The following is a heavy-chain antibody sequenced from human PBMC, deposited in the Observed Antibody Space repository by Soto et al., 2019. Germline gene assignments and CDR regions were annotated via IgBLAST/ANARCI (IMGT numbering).Heavy chain of an antibody. V-gene: IGHV2-5*02. J-gene: IGHJ3*02. CDR2: IYWDDEK. CDR3: VHRPKNYGSGFDGFDI. CDR1: GFSLSTSGVG. Sequence: QITLKESGPTLVKPTQTLTLICDFSGFSLSTSGVGVGWIRQRPGKALEWLALIYWDDEKNYRASLKSRLTITKDTSRNQVVLTMTNMDPVDTGTYYCVHRPKNYGSGFDGFDIWGQGTMVIVSS. D-gene: IGHD6-19*01.